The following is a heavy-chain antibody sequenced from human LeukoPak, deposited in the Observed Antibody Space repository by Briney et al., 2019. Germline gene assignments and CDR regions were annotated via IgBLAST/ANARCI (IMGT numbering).Heavy chain of an antibody. CDR1: GFTFSSYS. J-gene: IGHJ5*02. CDR3: ARDFGDSYGYDWFDH. V-gene: IGHV3-48*04. D-gene: IGHD5-18*01. CDR2: ISSSSINI. Sequence: GGSLRLSCAASGFTFSSYSMNWVRQAPGKGLEWVSYISSSSINIYYADSVKGRFTISRDNAKNSLYLQMNSLRAEDTAVYYCARDFGDSYGYDWFDHWGQGTLVTVSS.